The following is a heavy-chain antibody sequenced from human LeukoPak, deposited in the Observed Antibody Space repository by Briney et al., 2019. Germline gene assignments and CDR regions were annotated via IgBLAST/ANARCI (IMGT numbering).Heavy chain of an antibody. J-gene: IGHJ4*02. CDR2: VKSDGSST. D-gene: IGHD2-21*02. CDR1: GFTFSSYA. Sequence: GGSLRLSRPAFGFTFSSYAMHWLRQAPGKGLVGVSRVKSDGSSTSYADSVKGRFTISRDNARNTLYLQMNSLRAEDTAVYYCARDGFLGPVTAYLDYWGQGTPVTVSS. CDR3: ARDGFLGPVTAYLDY. V-gene: IGHV3-74*01.